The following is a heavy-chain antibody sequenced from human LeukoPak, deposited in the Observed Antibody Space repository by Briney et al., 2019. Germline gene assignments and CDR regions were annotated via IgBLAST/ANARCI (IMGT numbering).Heavy chain of an antibody. J-gene: IGHJ4*02. V-gene: IGHV3-15*01. D-gene: IGHD2-2*01. CDR2: SKSKTDGGAT. CDR1: GFSFSNAW. CDR3: TTWPAAHLKFDY. Sequence: GGSLRLSCAASGFSFSNAWMSWVRQAPGKGLECVGRSKSKTDGGATDYAAPVKGRLTISRDDSKNTLYLQMNSLKTEDTAVYYCTTWPAAHLKFDYWGQGSLVTVSS.